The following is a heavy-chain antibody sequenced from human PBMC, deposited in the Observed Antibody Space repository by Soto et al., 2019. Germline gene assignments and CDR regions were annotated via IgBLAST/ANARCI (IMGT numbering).Heavy chain of an antibody. J-gene: IGHJ6*02. CDR1: GYSFTSYW. CDR3: ARGIGVLWWADYGMDV. D-gene: IGHD2-21*01. V-gene: IGHV5-51*01. CDR2: IYPGDSDT. Sequence: EVQLVQSGAEVKKPGESLKISCKGSGYSFTSYWIGWVRQMPGKGLEWMGIIYPGDSDTRYSPSFQGQVTISADKSIRPAYLQWSSLKAADTAMYYCARGIGVLWWADYGMDVWGQGTTVTVSS.